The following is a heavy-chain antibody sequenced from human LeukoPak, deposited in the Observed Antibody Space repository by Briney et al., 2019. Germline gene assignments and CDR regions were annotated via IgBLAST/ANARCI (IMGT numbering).Heavy chain of an antibody. D-gene: IGHD5-12*01. V-gene: IGHV3-21*01. Sequence: GGSLRLSCAASGFTFSSYSMNWVRQAPGKGLEWVSSISSSSSYIYYADSVKGRFTISRDNAKNSLYLQMNSLRAEDTAVYYCARGPELGIVATMKSKYYYMDVWGKGTTVTVSS. J-gene: IGHJ6*03. CDR1: GFTFSSYS. CDR2: ISSSSSYI. CDR3: ARGPELGIVATMKSKYYYMDV.